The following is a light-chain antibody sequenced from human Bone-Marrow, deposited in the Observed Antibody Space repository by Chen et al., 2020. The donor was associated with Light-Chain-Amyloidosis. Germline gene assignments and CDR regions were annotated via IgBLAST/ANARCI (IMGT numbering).Light chain of an antibody. J-gene: IGLJ2*01. Sequence: SYALTQPPSVSVSPGQTASITCSGDDFPTKYAYWYQQKPGQAPVLVIHRDTERPSGISERFSGSSSGTTATLTISGVQAEDEADYHCQSADSSGTYEVIFGGGTKLTVL. CDR2: RDT. V-gene: IGLV3-25*03. CDR3: QSADSSGTYEVI. CDR1: DFPTKY.